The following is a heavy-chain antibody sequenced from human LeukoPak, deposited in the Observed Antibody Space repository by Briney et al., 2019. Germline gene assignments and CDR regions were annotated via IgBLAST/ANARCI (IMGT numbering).Heavy chain of an antibody. Sequence: PGGSLRLSCAASGFTFSSYSMNWVRQAPGKGLEWVSSISSRSSYINYADSVKGRFTISRDNAKNSLYLQMNSLRAEDTAVYYCARDRVVGATSLTGRGPKYYFDYWGQGTLVTVSS. CDR3: ARDRVVGATSLTGRGPKYYFDY. D-gene: IGHD1-26*01. V-gene: IGHV3-21*01. CDR2: ISSRSSYI. J-gene: IGHJ4*02. CDR1: GFTFSSYS.